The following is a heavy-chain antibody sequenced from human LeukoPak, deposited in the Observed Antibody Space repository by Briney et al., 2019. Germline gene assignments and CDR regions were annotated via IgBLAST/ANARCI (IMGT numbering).Heavy chain of an antibody. CDR3: ARRFKVNWGLEY. J-gene: IGHJ4*02. D-gene: IGHD7-27*01. CDR1: GFTVSSNY. CDR2: IYSGGST. V-gene: IGHV3-66*04. Sequence: GGSLRLSCAASGFTVSSNYKSWVRQAPGKGLEWVSVIYSGGSTYYADSVRGRFTISRDNSKNTLYLQMNSLRAEDTAVYYCARRFKVNWGLEYWGQGTLVTVSS.